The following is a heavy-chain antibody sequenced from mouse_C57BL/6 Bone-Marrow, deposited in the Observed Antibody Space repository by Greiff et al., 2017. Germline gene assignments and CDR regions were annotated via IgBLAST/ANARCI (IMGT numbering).Heavy chain of an antibody. J-gene: IGHJ4*01. V-gene: IGHV5-2*01. CDR3: ARHGDYSKSDAMDY. CDR1: EYEFPSPD. Sequence: EVKLVESGGGLVQPGESLKLSCESNEYEFPSPDMSWVRKTPEKRLELVAAINSDGRSTSSPDTMDRRFIISRDNTKRALYLQMSGLRSEDTALYYCARHGDYSKSDAMDYWGKGTSVTVSS. CDR2: INSDGRST. D-gene: IGHD2-5*01.